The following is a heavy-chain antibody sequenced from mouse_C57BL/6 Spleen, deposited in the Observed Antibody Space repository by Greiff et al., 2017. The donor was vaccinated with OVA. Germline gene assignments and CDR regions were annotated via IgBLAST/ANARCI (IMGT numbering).Heavy chain of an antibody. CDR3: ARSALKYYDMDY. Sequence: VQLQQPGAELVKPGASVKLSCKASDYTFTSYWMPWVQQTPGQGLEWIGDIDPAGGCTNYTHKFKGKATFTVDTSSSTPYLQLSSLTSEDAVDYYCARSALKYYDMDYWGPGTSVTVSS. J-gene: IGHJ4*01. CDR2: IDPAGGCT. D-gene: IGHD6-1*01. V-gene: IGHV1-50*01. CDR1: DYTFTSYW.